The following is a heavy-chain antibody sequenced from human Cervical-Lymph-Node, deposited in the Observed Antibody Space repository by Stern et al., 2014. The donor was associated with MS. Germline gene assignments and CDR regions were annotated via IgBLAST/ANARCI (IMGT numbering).Heavy chain of an antibody. CDR3: ARGLATALIADF. CDR1: GYTFTDYY. Sequence: VQLVQSGADVKKPGASLKVSCKASGYTFTDYYMQLVRQAPGQGIDWMGWIHRNSGDTNYARKFQGRVTLTRDTSISTAYLELSRLTYDDTAVYYCARGLATALIADFWGQGTLVTVS. V-gene: IGHV1-2*02. D-gene: IGHD2-21*01. CDR2: IHRNSGDT. J-gene: IGHJ4*02.